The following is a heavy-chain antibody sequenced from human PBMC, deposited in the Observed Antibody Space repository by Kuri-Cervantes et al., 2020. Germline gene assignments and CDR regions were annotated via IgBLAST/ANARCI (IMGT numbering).Heavy chain of an antibody. D-gene: IGHD3-3*01. Sequence: ASVKVSCKASGYTFTSYDINWVRQATGQGLEWMGWMNPNSGNTGYAQKFQGRVTMTRNTSISTAYMELSSLRSDDTAVYYCARAQGRLYDFWSGSLFDYWGQGTLVTVSS. J-gene: IGHJ4*02. CDR1: GYTFTSYD. CDR3: ARAQGRLYDFWSGSLFDY. CDR2: MNPNSGNT. V-gene: IGHV1-8*01.